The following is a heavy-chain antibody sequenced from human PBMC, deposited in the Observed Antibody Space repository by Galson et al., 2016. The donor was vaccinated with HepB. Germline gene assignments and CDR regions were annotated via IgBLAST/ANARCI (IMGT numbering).Heavy chain of an antibody. J-gene: IGHJ4*02. D-gene: IGHD3-10*01. CDR2: IYYTGTT. CDR3: ARSPSMIRGVILDS. V-gene: IGHV4-59*01. Sequence: ETLSLTCTVSGGSISSYYWSWIRQSPRKGLEWIGYIYYTGTTNYNPSLKSRVTISIDTSKNQFSLKLSSVTAADTAMYYCARSPSMIRGVILDSWGQGTLVTVSS. CDR1: GGSISSYY.